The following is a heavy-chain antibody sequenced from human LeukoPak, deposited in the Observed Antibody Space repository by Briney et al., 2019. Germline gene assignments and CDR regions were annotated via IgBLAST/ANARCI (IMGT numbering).Heavy chain of an antibody. D-gene: IGHD6-13*01. CDR1: GGSISSSDSY. CDR2: IYYSGST. V-gene: IGHV4-39*07. J-gene: IGHJ5*02. CDR3: ARGATVAAGTPRYNWFDP. Sequence: KPSETLSLTCTVSGGSISSSDSYWGWIRQSPGKGLEWIGSIYYSGSTYYNPSLKSRVTISVDTSRRQFSLKLSSVTAADTAVYYCARGATVAAGTPRYNWFDPWGQGTLVTVSS.